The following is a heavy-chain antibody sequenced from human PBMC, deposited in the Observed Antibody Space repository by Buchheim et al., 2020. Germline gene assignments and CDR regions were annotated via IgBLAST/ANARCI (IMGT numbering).Heavy chain of an antibody. CDR2: IYYNGVT. D-gene: IGHD6-13*01. J-gene: IGHJ5*02. CDR1: GDSIKTSSYY. V-gene: IGHV4-39*01. Sequence: QLQLQESGPGLAKPSETLSLTCTVSGDSIKTSSYYWGWIRQPPGKGLEWIGSIYYNGVTYSNPSLEIRLTISIDTSKNQFSVKLTSVTAADTAVYYCARRTAEVGFDPWGQG. CDR3: ARRTAEVGFDP.